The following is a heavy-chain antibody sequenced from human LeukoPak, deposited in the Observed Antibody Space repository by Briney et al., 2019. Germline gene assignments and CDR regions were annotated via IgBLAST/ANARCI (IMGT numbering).Heavy chain of an antibody. V-gene: IGHV3-30-3*01. D-gene: IGHD2-2*01. J-gene: IGHJ6*03. CDR2: ISYDGSNK. Sequence: GGSLRLSCAASGFTFSSYAMHWVRQAPGKGLEWVAVISYDGSNKYYADSVKGRFTISRDNSKNTLYLQMNSLRAEDTAVYYCARDGVPAAISDYYYYMDVWGKGTTVTVSS. CDR3: ARDGVPAAISDYYYYMDV. CDR1: GFTFSSYA.